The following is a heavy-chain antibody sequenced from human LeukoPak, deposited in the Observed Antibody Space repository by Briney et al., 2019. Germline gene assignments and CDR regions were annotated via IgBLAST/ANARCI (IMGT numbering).Heavy chain of an antibody. D-gene: IGHD6-13*01. Sequence: GGSLRLSCAASGFTFSTYAMSWVRVRQAPGKGLEWVSTITGSGDRTYYADSVKGRFTISRDNSKNTLYLQMNSLRAEDTAVFYCAKGPRSSSWYHFDNWGQGTLVTVSS. V-gene: IGHV3-23*01. J-gene: IGHJ4*02. CDR2: ITGSGDRT. CDR1: GFTFSTYA. CDR3: AKGPRSSSWYHFDN.